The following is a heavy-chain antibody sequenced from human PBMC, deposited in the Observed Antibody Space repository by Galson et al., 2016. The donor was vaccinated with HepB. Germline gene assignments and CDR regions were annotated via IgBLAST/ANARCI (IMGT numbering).Heavy chain of an antibody. D-gene: IGHD3-10*02. CDR1: GFTFDDYA. CDR3: AKPYFRTPGDFVI. CDR2: ISWNSGSI. J-gene: IGHJ3*02. V-gene: IGHV3-9*01. Sequence: SLRLSCAASGFTFDDYAMHWVRQAPGKGLEWVSGISWNSGSIGYADSVKGRFTISRDNAKDSLYLQMNSLRAEDTALYYCAKPYFRTPGDFVIWGQGTMVTGSS.